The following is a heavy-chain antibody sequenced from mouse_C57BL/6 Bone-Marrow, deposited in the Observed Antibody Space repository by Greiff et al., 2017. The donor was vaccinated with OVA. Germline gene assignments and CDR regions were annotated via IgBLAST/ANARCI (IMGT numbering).Heavy chain of an antibody. CDR3: AKKRLLRSFWYFDV. CDR1: GFSLTSYG. Sequence: VQLQQSGPGLVQPSQSLSITCTVSGFSLTSYGVHWVRQSPGKGLEWLGVIWRGGSTDYNAAFMSRLSITKDNSKSQVFFKMNSLQADDTAIYYCAKKRLLRSFWYFDVWGTGTTVTVSS. V-gene: IGHV2-5*01. J-gene: IGHJ1*03. D-gene: IGHD2-3*01. CDR2: IWRGGST.